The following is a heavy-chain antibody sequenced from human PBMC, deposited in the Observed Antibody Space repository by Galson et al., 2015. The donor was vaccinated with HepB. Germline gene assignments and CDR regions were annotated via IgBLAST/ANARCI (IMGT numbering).Heavy chain of an antibody. CDR3: ARIPYRSGAYEG. CDR2: ISSSGTTI. Sequence: SLRLSCAASGFTFRSYSVNWVRQAPGRGLDWVSYISSSGTTIYYADSVKGRFTISRDNAKNSLYLQMDSLRDEDTAIYYCARIPYRSGAYEGWGQGTLVTVSS. CDR1: GFTFRSYS. J-gene: IGHJ4*02. V-gene: IGHV3-48*02. D-gene: IGHD6-19*01.